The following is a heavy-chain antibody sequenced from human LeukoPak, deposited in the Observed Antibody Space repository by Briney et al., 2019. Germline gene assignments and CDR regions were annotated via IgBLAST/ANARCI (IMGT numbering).Heavy chain of an antibody. D-gene: IGHD4-17*01. V-gene: IGHV4-31*03. CDR3: ARDRSDYGDYVLLDY. J-gene: IGHJ4*02. Sequence: SETLSLTCTVSGGSISSGGYYWSWIRQHPGKGLEWIGYIYYSGSTYYNPSLKSRVTISVDTSKNQFSLKLSSVTAADTAVYYCARDRSDYGDYVLLDYWGQGTLVTVSS. CDR1: GGSISSGGYY. CDR2: IYYSGST.